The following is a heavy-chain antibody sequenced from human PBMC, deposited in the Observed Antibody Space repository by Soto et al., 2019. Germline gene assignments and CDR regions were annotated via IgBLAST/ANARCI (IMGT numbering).Heavy chain of an antibody. CDR2: ISAYNGNT. J-gene: IGHJ6*02. CDR3: AREGPAPYYYYGMDV. CDR1: GYSFTTYG. V-gene: IGHV1-18*01. Sequence: QVQLVQSGGEVKKPGASVKVSCKTSGYSFTTYGISWVRQAPGQGLEWMGWISAYNGNTNYAQKLQDRVTMTTDTSTSTAYMEVRSLRSDDTAVYYCAREGPAPYYYYGMDVCGQGSTVTVSS.